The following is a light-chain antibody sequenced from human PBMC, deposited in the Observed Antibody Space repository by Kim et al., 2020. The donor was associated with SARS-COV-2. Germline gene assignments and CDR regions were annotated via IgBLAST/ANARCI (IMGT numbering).Light chain of an antibody. CDR1: RRVTGDS. Sequence: VERTTRTYMAGRRVTGDSLLWYQQKPGQAPRLLIHGASTRATGVPYRFSGSGSGTDFTLTISRLKPEDFAVYYCQHYDSSQWTFGQGTKVEIK. CDR2: GAS. CDR3: QHYDSSQWT. V-gene: IGKV3-20*01. J-gene: IGKJ1*01.